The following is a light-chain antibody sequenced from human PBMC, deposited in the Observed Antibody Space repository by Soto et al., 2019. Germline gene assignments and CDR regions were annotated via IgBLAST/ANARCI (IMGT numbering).Light chain of an antibody. Sequence: DIQMTQSPSTLSASVGDRIIITCRASESISSWLAWYQQKPGKAPKLLIYKASTLESGVPSRFSASGSGTEFTLTISSLQPDDSATYFCHQYRASHTFGGGTKVEIK. V-gene: IGKV1-5*03. J-gene: IGKJ4*01. CDR3: HQYRASHT. CDR2: KAS. CDR1: ESISSW.